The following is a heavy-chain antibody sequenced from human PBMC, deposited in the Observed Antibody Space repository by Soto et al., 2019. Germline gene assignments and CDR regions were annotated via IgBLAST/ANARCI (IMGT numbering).Heavy chain of an antibody. CDR2: IYYSGST. D-gene: IGHD6-13*01. CDR3: ARDLWVGGERSIAAAGWFDP. CDR1: GGSISSYY. V-gene: IGHV4-59*01. Sequence: ASETLSLTCTVSGGSISSYYWSWIRQPPGKGLEWIGYIYYSGSTNYNPSLKSRVTISVDTSKNQFSLKLSSVTAADTAVYYCARDLWVGGERSIAAAGWFDPWGQGTLVTVSS. J-gene: IGHJ5*02.